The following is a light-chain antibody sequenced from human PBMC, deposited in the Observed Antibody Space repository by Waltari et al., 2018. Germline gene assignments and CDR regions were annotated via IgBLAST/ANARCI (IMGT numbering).Light chain of an antibody. CDR1: SSDVGGYEF. J-gene: IGLJ2*01. V-gene: IGLV2-14*03. CDR2: DVS. Sequence: ASVSGSPGQSVTISCTGTSSDVGGYEFVSWYQQHPGKAPKLLIYDVSNRPSGVSNRFAGSRSGNTASLTISDLQTDDEADYFCSSYTANSLVLFGGGTQVTVL. CDR3: SSYTANSLVL.